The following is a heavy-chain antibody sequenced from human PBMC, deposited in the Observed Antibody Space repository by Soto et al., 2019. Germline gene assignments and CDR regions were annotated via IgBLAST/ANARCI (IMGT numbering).Heavy chain of an antibody. D-gene: IGHD1-1*01. CDR3: AKDTYNWKDVGDAVDI. CDR2: ISGSGGST. Sequence: EVQLLESGGGLVQPGGSLRLSCAASGFTFSSYAMSWVRQAPGKGLEWVSAISGSGGSTYYADSVKGRLTISRNNSKNTLYLQMNSLIAEDTGVYYCAKDTYNWKDVGDAVDIWGQGKMGTVAS. CDR1: GFTFSSYA. V-gene: IGHV3-23*01. J-gene: IGHJ3*02.